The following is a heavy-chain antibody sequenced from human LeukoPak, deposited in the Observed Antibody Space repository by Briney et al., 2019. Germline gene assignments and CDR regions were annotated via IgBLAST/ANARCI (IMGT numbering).Heavy chain of an antibody. V-gene: IGHV3-74*01. J-gene: IGHJ4*02. Sequence: GGSLRLSCAASGFTFSSYWMHWVRQAPGKGLVWVSRINSVGSSTSYADSVKGRFTISRDNAKNTLYLQMNSLRAEDTAVYYCAREAPYSSSFNFDYWGQGTLVTVSS. CDR1: GFTFSSYW. CDR3: AREAPYSSSFNFDY. D-gene: IGHD6-6*01. CDR2: INSVGSST.